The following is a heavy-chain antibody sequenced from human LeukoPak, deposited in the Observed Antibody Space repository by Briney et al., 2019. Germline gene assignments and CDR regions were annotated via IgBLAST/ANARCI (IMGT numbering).Heavy chain of an antibody. Sequence: ASVKVSCKASGYTFTSYAMHWVRQAPGQRLEWMGWINAGNGNTKYSQKFQGRVTITRDTSASTAYMELSSLRSEDTAVYYCARSPWPYCSGGSCFFPFDYWGQGTLVTVSS. J-gene: IGHJ4*02. V-gene: IGHV1-3*01. CDR2: INAGNGNT. D-gene: IGHD2-15*01. CDR1: GYTFTSYA. CDR3: ARSPWPYCSGGSCFFPFDY.